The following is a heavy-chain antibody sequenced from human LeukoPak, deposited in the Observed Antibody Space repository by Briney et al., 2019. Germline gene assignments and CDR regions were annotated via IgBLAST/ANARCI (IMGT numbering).Heavy chain of an antibody. D-gene: IGHD5-18*01. CDR2: IYYNGNT. Sequence: SETLSLTCAVSGGSISNYYWSWIRQPPGKGLEWIAYIYYNGNTNYNPSFKSRVTISVDTSKNQFSLKLSSVAAADTAIYYCARQPSATAAFDIWGQGTMVTVSS. CDR3: ARQPSATAAFDI. J-gene: IGHJ3*02. CDR1: GGSISNYY. V-gene: IGHV4-59*08.